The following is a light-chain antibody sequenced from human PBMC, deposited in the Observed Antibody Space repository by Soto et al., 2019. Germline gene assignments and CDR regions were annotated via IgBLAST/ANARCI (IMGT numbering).Light chain of an antibody. V-gene: IGKV3-15*01. J-gene: IGKJ5*01. Sequence: EIVLTQSPGTLSVSPGERATLSCRASQSVSSNLAWYQQKPGQAPRLLIYGASSRATGIPARFSGSGSGTEFTLTISSLQSEDFAVYYCQQYNAWPLITFGQGTRLEIK. CDR3: QQYNAWPLIT. CDR2: GAS. CDR1: QSVSSN.